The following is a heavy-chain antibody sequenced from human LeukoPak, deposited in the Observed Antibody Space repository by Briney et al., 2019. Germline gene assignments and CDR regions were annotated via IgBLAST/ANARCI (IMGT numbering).Heavy chain of an antibody. D-gene: IGHD1-26*01. CDR3: AREGGSYYFDY. CDR2: IYYSGST. V-gene: IGHV4-30-4*08. CDR1: GGSISSGDYY. Sequence: SETLSLTCTVSGGSISSGDYYWSWIRQPPGKGLEWIGYIYYSGSTYYNPSLKSRVTISVDTSKNQFSLKLSSVTAADTAVYYCAREGGSYYFDYWAREPWSPSPQ. J-gene: IGHJ4*02.